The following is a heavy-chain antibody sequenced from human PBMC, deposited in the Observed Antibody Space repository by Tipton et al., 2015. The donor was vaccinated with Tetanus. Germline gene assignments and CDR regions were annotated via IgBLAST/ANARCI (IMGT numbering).Heavy chain of an antibody. J-gene: IGHJ6*02. D-gene: IGHD1-26*01. CDR2: VYSSGST. V-gene: IGHV4-4*07. Sequence: TLSLTCTVSGGSLNTFYWNWIRQPAGKGLEWIGRVYSSGSTNYNPSLKSRVTMSIDASKNQFSLELTSVTAADTAVYYCARDFRERSGTYYSYYYTMDVWGQGTTVTVS. CDR3: ARDFRERSGTYYSYYYTMDV. CDR1: GGSLNTFY.